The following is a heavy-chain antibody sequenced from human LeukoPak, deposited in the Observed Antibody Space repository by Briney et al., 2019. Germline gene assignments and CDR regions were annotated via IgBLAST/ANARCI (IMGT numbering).Heavy chain of an antibody. CDR3: ATGAMIVVVTPLDYSDY. CDR2: FDPEDGET. V-gene: IGHV1-24*01. J-gene: IGHJ4*02. D-gene: IGHD3-22*01. Sequence: GASVKVSCKVSGYTLTESSMHWVRQAPGKGLEWMGGFDPEDGETIYAQKFQGRVTMTEDTSTDTAYMELSSLRSEDTAVYYCATGAMIVVVTPLDYSDYWGQGTLVTVSS. CDR1: GYTLTESS.